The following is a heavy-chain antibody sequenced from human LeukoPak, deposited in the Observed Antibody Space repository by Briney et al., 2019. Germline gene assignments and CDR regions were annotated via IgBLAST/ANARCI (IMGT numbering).Heavy chain of an antibody. Sequence: GESLKISCKGSGFSFTSYWIGWVRQMPGKGLEYMGIIYPADSDTRYSPSFQGQVTISADKSISTAYLKWSSLKASDTAMYYCARPGQLGEYTPYYFDFWGQGTLVTVSS. CDR2: IYPADSDT. CDR1: GFSFTSYW. D-gene: IGHD3-16*01. V-gene: IGHV5-51*01. CDR3: ARPGQLGEYTPYYFDF. J-gene: IGHJ4*02.